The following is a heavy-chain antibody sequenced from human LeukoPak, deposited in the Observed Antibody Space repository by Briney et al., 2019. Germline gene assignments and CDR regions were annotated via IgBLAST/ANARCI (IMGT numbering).Heavy chain of an antibody. Sequence: GGSLRPSCAASGFTFSSYGMHWVRQAPGKGLEWVAVISYDGSNKYYADSVKGRFTISRDNSKNTLYLQMNSLRAEDTAVYYCAKDRGAVAGLDTDYWGQGTLVTVSS. CDR3: AKDRGAVAGLDTDY. V-gene: IGHV3-30*18. D-gene: IGHD6-19*01. CDR1: GFTFSSYG. J-gene: IGHJ4*02. CDR2: ISYDGSNK.